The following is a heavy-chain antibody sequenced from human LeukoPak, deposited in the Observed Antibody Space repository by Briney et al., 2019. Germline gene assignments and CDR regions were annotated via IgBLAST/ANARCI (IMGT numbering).Heavy chain of an antibody. Sequence: ASVKVSCKASGYTFTGYYMHWVRQAPGQGLEWMGIINPSGGSTSYAQKFQGRVNMTRDMSTSTVYMELSSLRSEDTAVYYCATYGSGHFDYWGQGTLVTVSS. D-gene: IGHD3-10*01. CDR3: ATYGSGHFDY. CDR2: INPSGGST. J-gene: IGHJ4*02. CDR1: GYTFTGYY. V-gene: IGHV1-46*01.